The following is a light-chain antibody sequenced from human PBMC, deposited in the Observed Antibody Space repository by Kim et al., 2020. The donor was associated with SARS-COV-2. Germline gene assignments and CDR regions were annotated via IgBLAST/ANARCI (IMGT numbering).Light chain of an antibody. CDR2: EDD. J-gene: IGLJ2*01. Sequence: NFMLTQPLSVSESLGKTVTISCTRSSGSIDDNYVQWYQQRPGGVPTAVIYEDDQRPSGVSDRFSGSIDNSSNSASLTISGLKTEDEADYYCQSYNRSNVVFGGGTQLTVL. CDR1: SGSIDDNY. V-gene: IGLV6-57*04. CDR3: QSYNRSNVV.